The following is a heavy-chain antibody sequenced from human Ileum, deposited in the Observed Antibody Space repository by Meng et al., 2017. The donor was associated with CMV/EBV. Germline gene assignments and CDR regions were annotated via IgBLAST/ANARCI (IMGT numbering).Heavy chain of an antibody. D-gene: IGHD4-17*01. CDR2: ISTSGSD. Sequence: QVQLQGPGPGLVKPSATLSLTCTVSGDFANNFYWSWIRQPAGKGLQWIGRISTSGSDNYNPSLKSRVTMSVGTSKKQFSLKLSSVAAADTAVYYCARSGLRGIYVDYWGQGTLVTVSS. CDR1: GDFANNFY. V-gene: IGHV4-4*07. J-gene: IGHJ4*02. CDR3: ARSGLRGIYVDY.